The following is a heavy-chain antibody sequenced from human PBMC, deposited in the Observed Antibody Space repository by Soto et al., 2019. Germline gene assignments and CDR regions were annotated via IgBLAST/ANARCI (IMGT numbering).Heavy chain of an antibody. CDR2: IYYSGST. CDR1: VGSISSSSYY. Sequence: SETLSLTCTVSVGSISSSSYYWGWVLQPPGKGLEWIGSIYYSGSTYYNPSLKSRVTISVDTSKNQFSLKLSSVTAADTAVYYCAITPTSRSYYDFWSGYYTTDYYYGMDVWGQGTTVTVSS. V-gene: IGHV4-39*01. J-gene: IGHJ6*02. CDR3: AITPTSRSYYDFWSGYYTTDYYYGMDV. D-gene: IGHD3-3*01.